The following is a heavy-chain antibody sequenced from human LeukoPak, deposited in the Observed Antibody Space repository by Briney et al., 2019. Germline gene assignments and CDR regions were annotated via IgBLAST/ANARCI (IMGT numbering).Heavy chain of an antibody. D-gene: IGHD7-27*01. CDR1: DDSITMYY. CDR2: VDHTGST. V-gene: IGHV4-59*01. Sequence: SSETLSLTCSVSDDSITMYYWTWIRQPPGKGLEWIGYVDHTGSTSYSPSLKSRVTISADTSQNQFSLKLSSVTAADTAVYYCASRKLGNDYWGQGTLVTVSS. CDR3: ASRKLGNDY. J-gene: IGHJ4*02.